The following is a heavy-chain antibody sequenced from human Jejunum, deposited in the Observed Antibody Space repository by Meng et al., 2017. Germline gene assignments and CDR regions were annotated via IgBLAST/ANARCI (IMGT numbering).Heavy chain of an antibody. CDR3: ARGRPNNYFDY. J-gene: IGHJ4*02. CDR1: GPTFNSDW. CDR2: INSDGSST. Sequence: EVQLVESGGGLFQPGGSLRLSCAASGPTFNSDWMYWARQAPGKGLVWLSRINSDGSSTNYADSVKGRFTVSRDSSKNTVFLQIYSLRAEDTAAYYCARGRPNNYFDYWGQGTLVTVSS. V-gene: IGHV3-74*01.